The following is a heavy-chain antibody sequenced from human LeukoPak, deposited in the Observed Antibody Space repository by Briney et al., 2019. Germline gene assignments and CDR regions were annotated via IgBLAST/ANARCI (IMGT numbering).Heavy chain of an antibody. D-gene: IGHD4-17*01. CDR1: GYTFTNYV. CDR3: ARDDYGDYVSYFQH. CDR2: ISGYNGKT. V-gene: IGHV1-18*01. Sequence: ASVKVSCKASGYTFTNYVISWVRQAPGQGPEWMGWISGYNGKTNYAQKFQGRVTMTTDTSTSTAYMELRSLRSDDTAVYYCARDDYGDYVSYFQHWGQGTLVIVSS. J-gene: IGHJ1*01.